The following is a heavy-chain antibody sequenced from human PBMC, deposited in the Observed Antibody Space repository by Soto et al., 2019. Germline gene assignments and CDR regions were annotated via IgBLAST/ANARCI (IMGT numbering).Heavy chain of an antibody. Sequence: SETLSLTCTVSGGSISSYYWSWIRQPAGKGLEWIGRIYTSGSTNYNPSLKSRVTMSVDTSKNQFSLKLSSGTAADTAVYSCARDGSGTKYYYGMDVWGQGTTVTVSS. CDR3: ARDGSGTKYYYGMDV. D-gene: IGHD3-10*01. V-gene: IGHV4-4*07. J-gene: IGHJ6*02. CDR2: IYTSGST. CDR1: GGSISSYY.